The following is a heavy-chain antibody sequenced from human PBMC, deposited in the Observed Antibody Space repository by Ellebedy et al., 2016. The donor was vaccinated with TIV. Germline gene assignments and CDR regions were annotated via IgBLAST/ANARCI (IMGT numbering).Heavy chain of an antibody. V-gene: IGHV4-59*08. CDR3: ARLGDLKEDYWYFDL. CDR2: IYYSGST. J-gene: IGHJ2*01. D-gene: IGHD2-21*01. CDR1: GGSISSYY. Sequence: MPSETLSLTCTVSGGSISSYYWSWIRQPPGKGLEWIGYIYYSGSTNYNPSLKSRVTISVDTSKNQFSLKLSSVTAADTAVYYCARLGDLKEDYWYFDLWGRGTLVTVSS.